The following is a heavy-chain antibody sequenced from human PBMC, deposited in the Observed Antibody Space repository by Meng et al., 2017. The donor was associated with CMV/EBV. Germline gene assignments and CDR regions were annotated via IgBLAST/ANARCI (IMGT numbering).Heavy chain of an antibody. CDR1: GFTFSSYA. D-gene: IGHD2-15*01. CDR2: ISGSGGST. Sequence: GGSLRLSCAASGFTFSSYAMSWVRQAPGKGLEWVSAISGSGGSTYYADSVKGRFTISRDNSKNTLYLQMNSLRAEDTAVYYCARDPPSAWDIVVVVAAPTYGMDVWGQGTTVTVSS. J-gene: IGHJ6*02. CDR3: ARDPPSAWDIVVVVAAPTYGMDV. V-gene: IGHV3-23*01.